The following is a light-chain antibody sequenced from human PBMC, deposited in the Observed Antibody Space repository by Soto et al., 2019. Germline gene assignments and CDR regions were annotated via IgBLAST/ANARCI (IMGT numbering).Light chain of an antibody. CDR3: LTWGTGTHVV. J-gene: IGLJ2*01. CDR2: VNTDGSR. CDR1: SGHSNFA. V-gene: IGLV4-69*01. Sequence: QLVLTQSPSASASLGASVKLTCTLSSGHSNFAIAWLQQQPDRGPRYLMKVNTDGSRDKGDGIPDRFSGSTSGAERYLTISSLQSEDEADYYCLTWGTGTHVVFGGGTKLTVL.